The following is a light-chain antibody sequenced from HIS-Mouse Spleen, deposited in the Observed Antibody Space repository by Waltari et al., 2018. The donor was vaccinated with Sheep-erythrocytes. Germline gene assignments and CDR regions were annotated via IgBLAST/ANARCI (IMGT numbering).Light chain of an antibody. CDR3: SSYTSSSTWV. CDR1: SSDVGGYNY. Sequence: QSALTQPASVSGSPGQSITISCTGTSSDVGGYNYVSWYQTHPGKAPKLMIYEVSNLPSGVSNRFSGSKSGNTASLTISGLQAEDEADYYCSSYTSSSTWVFGGGTKLTVL. V-gene: IGLV2-14*01. CDR2: EVS. J-gene: IGLJ3*02.